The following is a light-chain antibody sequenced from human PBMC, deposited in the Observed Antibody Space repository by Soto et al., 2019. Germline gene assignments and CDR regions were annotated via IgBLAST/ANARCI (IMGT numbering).Light chain of an antibody. Sequence: EIMMTQSPATLSVSPGERASLSCRASQTVTTNLAWYQQKPGQAPRLLIYGASTRATGVPAMFSGSGSGTEFPLTISSLQSEDFELFYCQQYNNWPLLITFGQGTRLEIK. CDR3: QQYNNWPLLIT. V-gene: IGKV3-15*01. J-gene: IGKJ5*01. CDR1: QTVTTN. CDR2: GAS.